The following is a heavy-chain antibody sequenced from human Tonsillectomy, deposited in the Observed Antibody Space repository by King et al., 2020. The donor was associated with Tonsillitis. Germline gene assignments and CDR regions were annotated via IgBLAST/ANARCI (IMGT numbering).Heavy chain of an antibody. CDR3: AKGAESSSWWGVQGSYYFDY. J-gene: IGHJ4*02. V-gene: IGHV3-23*04. D-gene: IGHD6-13*01. Sequence: VQLVESGGGLVQPGGSLRLSCAASGFTFSSYAMSWVRQAPGKGLEWVSAISGSGGSTYYADSVKGRFTISRDNSKNTVYLQMNSLRAEDTAVYYCAKGAESSSWWGVQGSYYFDYWGQGTLVTVSS. CDR1: GFTFSSYA. CDR2: ISGSGGST.